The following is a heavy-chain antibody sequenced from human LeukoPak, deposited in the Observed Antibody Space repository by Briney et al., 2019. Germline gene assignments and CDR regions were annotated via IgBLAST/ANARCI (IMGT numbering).Heavy chain of an antibody. CDR2: IIPIFGTA. Sequence: SVKVSCKASGGTFSSYAISWVRQAPGQGLEWMGGIIPIFGTANYAQKFQGRVTITTDESTSTAYMELSSLRSEDTAVYYCASTLGVPAAVRNWYFDLWGRGTLVTVSS. CDR1: GGTFSSYA. D-gene: IGHD2-2*01. J-gene: IGHJ2*01. V-gene: IGHV1-69*05. CDR3: ASTLGVPAAVRNWYFDL.